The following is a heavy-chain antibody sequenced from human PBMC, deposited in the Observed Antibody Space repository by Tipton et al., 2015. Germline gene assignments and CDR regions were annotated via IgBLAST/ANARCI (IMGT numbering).Heavy chain of an antibody. J-gene: IGHJ4*02. V-gene: IGHV4-59*04. D-gene: IGHD3-9*01. Sequence: TLSLTCTVSGGSISDYYWGWIRQPPGKGLEWIGSISHSGNTYYNPSLKGRVTMSRDTSKNQFSLKLTSVTAADTAVYYCACQDYDSLTRDYQTVDYWGQGTLVTVSS. CDR3: ACQDYDSLTRDYQTVDY. CDR2: ISHSGNT. CDR1: GGSISDYY.